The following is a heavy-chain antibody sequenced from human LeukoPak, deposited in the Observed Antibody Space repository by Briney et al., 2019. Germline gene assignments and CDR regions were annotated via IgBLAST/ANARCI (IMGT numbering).Heavy chain of an antibody. J-gene: IGHJ5*01. CDR3: ARDISISWFYS. CDR2: IYHTGST. D-gene: IGHD3-3*02. CDR1: GASISSDSNY. V-gene: IGHV4-39*07. Sequence: SETLSLTCTVSGASISSDSNYWAWVRQPPGKGLQWIGSIYHTGSTFYNPSLMSRVSISIDSSKNQFSLRLTSVTVADTALYYCARDISISWFYSWGQGALVSVSS.